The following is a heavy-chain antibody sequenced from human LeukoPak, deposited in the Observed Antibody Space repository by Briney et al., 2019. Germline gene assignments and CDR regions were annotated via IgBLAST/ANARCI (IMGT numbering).Heavy chain of an antibody. CDR1: GYTFTSYD. CDR3: ARGNFDTYYDFWSGYYSYAFDI. V-gene: IGHV1-8*03. J-gene: IGHJ3*02. CDR2: MNPNSGNT. D-gene: IGHD3-3*01. Sequence: ASVKVSCKASGYTFTSYDINWVRQATGQGLEWMGWMNPNSGNTGYAQKFQGRVTITRNTSISTAYMELSSLRSEDTAVYYCARGNFDTYYDFWSGYYSYAFDIWGQGTMVTVSS.